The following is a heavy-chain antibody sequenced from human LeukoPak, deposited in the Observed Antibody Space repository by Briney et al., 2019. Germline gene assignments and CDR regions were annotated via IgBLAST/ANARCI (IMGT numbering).Heavy chain of an antibody. D-gene: IGHD3-22*01. J-gene: IGHJ4*02. Sequence: PLASVKVSCKASGYTSTSYDINWVRQATGQGLEWMGWMNPNSGNTGYAQKFQGRVTMTRNTSISTAYLELSSLRSEDTAVYYCARAAPTYYYDTSGYLIDYWGQGILVTVSS. CDR1: GYTSTSYD. CDR2: MNPNSGNT. V-gene: IGHV1-8*01. CDR3: ARAAPTYYYDTSGYLIDY.